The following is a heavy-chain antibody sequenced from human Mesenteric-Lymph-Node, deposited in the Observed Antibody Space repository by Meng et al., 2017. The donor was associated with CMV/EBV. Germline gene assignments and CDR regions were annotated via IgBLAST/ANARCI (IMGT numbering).Heavy chain of an antibody. CDR3: AREGELAARRYYYYYYGMDV. CDR1: GFSLSTSGMR. Sequence: SGPTLVKPTQTLTLTCTFSGFSLSTSGMRVSWIRQPPGKALEWLARIDWDDDKFYSTSLKTRLTISKDTSKNQVVLTMTNMDPVDTAMYYCAREGELAARRYYYYYYGMDVWGQGTTVTVSS. CDR2: IDWDDDK. J-gene: IGHJ6*02. V-gene: IGHV2-70D*14. D-gene: IGHD6-6*01.